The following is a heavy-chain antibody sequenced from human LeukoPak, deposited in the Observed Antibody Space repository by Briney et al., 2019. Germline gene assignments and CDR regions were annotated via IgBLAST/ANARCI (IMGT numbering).Heavy chain of an antibody. D-gene: IGHD4-17*01. CDR3: VSGRDYGDERGAFDI. CDR2: INPNSGGT. J-gene: IGHJ3*02. V-gene: IGHV1-2*02. Sequence: GASVKVSCKASGYTFTGYYIHWVRQAPGQGLEWMGWINPNSGGTNYAQKFQGRVTMTRDTSISTAYMELSRLRSDDTAAYYCVSGRDYGDERGAFDIWGQGTMVTVSS. CDR1: GYTFTGYY.